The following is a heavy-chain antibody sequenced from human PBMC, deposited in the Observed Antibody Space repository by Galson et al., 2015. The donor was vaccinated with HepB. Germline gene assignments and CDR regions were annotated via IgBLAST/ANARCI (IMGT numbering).Heavy chain of an antibody. CDR1: RFTFSSYW. CDR2: INSDGSST. V-gene: IGHV3-74*01. Sequence: SLRLSCAASRFTFSSYWMHWVRQAPGKGLVWVSRINSDGSSTSYADSVKGRFTISRDNAKNTLYLQMNSLRAEDTAMYYCARDPRSYYDRSWFDPWGQGTLVPVSS. J-gene: IGHJ5*02. D-gene: IGHD3-22*01. CDR3: ARDPRSYYDRSWFDP.